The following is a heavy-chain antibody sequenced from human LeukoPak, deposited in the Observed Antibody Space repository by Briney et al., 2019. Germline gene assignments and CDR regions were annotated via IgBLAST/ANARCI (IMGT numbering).Heavy chain of an antibody. CDR2: INPNSGGT. D-gene: IGHD3-10*01. CDR1: GYTFTGYY. Sequence: GASVKVSCKASGYTFTGYYMHWVRQAPGQGLEWMGWINPNSGGTNYAQKFQGRVTMTRDTSISTAYMELSRLRSDDTAVYYCARDQTPPKYYGSGRNYYYMDVWGKGTTVTISS. V-gene: IGHV1-2*02. J-gene: IGHJ6*03. CDR3: ARDQTPPKYYGSGRNYYYMDV.